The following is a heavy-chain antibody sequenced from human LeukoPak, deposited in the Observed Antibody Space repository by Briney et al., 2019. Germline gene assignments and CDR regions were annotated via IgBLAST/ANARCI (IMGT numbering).Heavy chain of an antibody. CDR3: AREGRRYCSSTSCHQGFDY. D-gene: IGHD2-2*01. Sequence: SETLSLTCAFYGGSFSGYYWTWIRQPPGKGLEWIGEINHSGGTNYNPSLKSRVTISVDSSKNQFSLKLSSVTAADTAVYYCAREGRRYCSSTSCHQGFDYWGQGTLVTVSS. J-gene: IGHJ4*02. V-gene: IGHV4-34*01. CDR1: GGSFSGYY. CDR2: INHSGGT.